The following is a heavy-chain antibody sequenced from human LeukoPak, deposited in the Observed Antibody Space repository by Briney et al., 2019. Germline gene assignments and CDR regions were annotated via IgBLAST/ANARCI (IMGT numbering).Heavy chain of an antibody. CDR2: ISSSSSYI. Sequence: GGSLRLSCAASGFTFGSYSMNWVRQAPGKGLEWVSSISSSSSYIYYADSVKGRFTISRDNAKNSLYLQMNSLRAEDTAVYYCARNPGYYYGMDVWGKGTTVTVSS. J-gene: IGHJ6*04. CDR3: ARNPGYYYGMDV. CDR1: GFTFGSYS. V-gene: IGHV3-21*01.